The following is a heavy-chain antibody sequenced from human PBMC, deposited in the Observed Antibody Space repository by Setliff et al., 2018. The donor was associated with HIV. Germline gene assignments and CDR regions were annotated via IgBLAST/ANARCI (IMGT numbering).Heavy chain of an antibody. CDR1: GGSISSGSYY. J-gene: IGHJ4*02. CDR3: VRGPQWLVQKGRVYYFDY. CDR2: IYTSGST. D-gene: IGHD6-19*01. Sequence: SETLSLTCSVSGGSISSGSYYWSWIRQPAGKGLEWIGRIYTSGSTNYNPSLQSRVTISVDTSKNQVSLKLNSMTAADTAVYFCVRGPQWLVQKGRVYYFDYWGQGALVTVPQ. V-gene: IGHV4-61*02.